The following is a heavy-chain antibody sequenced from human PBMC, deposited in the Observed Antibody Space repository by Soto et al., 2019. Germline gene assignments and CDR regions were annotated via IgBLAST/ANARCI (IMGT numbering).Heavy chain of an antibody. CDR1: GFTFSSHA. Sequence: EVQLLESGGGLVQPGGSLRLSCVASGFTFSSHAMSWVRQAPGKGLECISVISGSGGATYYADSVKCRITISRDNSRNTLYLQVNSLRVEDSAVYYCAKGRGVATITAVDYWGQGTLVTVSS. CDR3: AKGRGVATITAVDY. V-gene: IGHV3-23*01. J-gene: IGHJ4*02. D-gene: IGHD5-12*01. CDR2: ISGSGGAT.